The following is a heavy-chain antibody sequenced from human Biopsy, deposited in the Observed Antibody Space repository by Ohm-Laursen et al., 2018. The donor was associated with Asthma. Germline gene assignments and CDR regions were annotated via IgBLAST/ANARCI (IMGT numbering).Heavy chain of an antibody. CDR1: GFVFSQCG. V-gene: IGHV3-30*03. CDR2: VSSDGHNK. Sequence: SSLRLSCAASGFVFSQCGMHWVRQGPGKGLEWVALVSSDGHNKYYEDSVKGRFTISRDNSRNRLYLQINRQTVEDSAVYFCARQSGQDYGDSSGFDIWGQGTKVAVSS. CDR3: ARQSGQDYGDSSGFDI. D-gene: IGHD3-22*01. J-gene: IGHJ3*02.